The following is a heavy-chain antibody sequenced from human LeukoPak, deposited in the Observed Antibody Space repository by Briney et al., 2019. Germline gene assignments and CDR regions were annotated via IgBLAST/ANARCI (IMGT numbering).Heavy chain of an antibody. J-gene: IGHJ6*02. CDR3: ARHFDF. Sequence: SETLSLTCTVSGGPINTNGHYWGWIRQSPGKGLEWIGSISYSGTTYYNPSLRSRVTISADTSKSQFSLNLSSVTAADTAIYFCARHFDFWGQGTTVTVSS. CDR1: GGPINTNGHY. CDR2: ISYSGTT. V-gene: IGHV4-39*01.